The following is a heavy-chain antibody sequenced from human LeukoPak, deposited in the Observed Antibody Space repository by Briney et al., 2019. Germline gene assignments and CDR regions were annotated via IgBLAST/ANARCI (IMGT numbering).Heavy chain of an antibody. CDR2: IDPNTGDT. CDR1: GYSFTGYY. D-gene: IGHD3-16*01. CDR3: ARDRGGAAFDI. Sequence: ASVKVSCKASGYSFTGYYIHWVRQAPGQGFEWMGWIDPNTGDTSDAQKFRGRVTVTGDTSITTASLELSKLSSDDTAVYYCARDRGGAAFDIWGQGTMVTVSS. J-gene: IGHJ3*02. V-gene: IGHV1-2*02.